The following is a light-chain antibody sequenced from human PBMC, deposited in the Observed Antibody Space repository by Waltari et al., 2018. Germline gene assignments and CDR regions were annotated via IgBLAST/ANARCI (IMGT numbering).Light chain of an antibody. CDR3: QQASSFPVT. J-gene: IGKJ5*01. Sequence: DIQMTQSPSSVSASVGDRVTITCRASQDISSWLAWYQQKPGKAPKLLIYPASSLQSGVPSRFCGSGSGTDFTLTISSLRPEDFATYYCQQASSFPVTFGQGTRLEIK. CDR1: QDISSW. CDR2: PAS. V-gene: IGKV1-12*01.